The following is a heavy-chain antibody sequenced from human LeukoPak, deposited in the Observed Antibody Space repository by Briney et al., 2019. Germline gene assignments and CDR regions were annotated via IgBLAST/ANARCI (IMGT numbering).Heavy chain of an antibody. V-gene: IGHV3-21*04. CDR3: ARGLWFGEAELDY. CDR1: GFTFSSYS. Sequence: PGGSLRLSCAASGFTFSSYSVNWFRQAPGKGLEWVSSISSSSSYIYYADSVKGRFTISRDNAKNSLYLQMNSLRSEDTAVYYCARGLWFGEAELDYWGQGTLVTVSS. CDR2: ISSSSSYI. D-gene: IGHD3-10*01. J-gene: IGHJ4*02.